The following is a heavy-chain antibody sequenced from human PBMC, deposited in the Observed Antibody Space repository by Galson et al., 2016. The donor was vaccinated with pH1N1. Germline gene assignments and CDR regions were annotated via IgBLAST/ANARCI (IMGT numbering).Heavy chain of an antibody. CDR1: GYTFTDYD. V-gene: IGHV1-8*01. CDR3: ARGPVYWYFDL. CDR2: MNPNNDNT. J-gene: IGHJ2*01. Sequence: SVKVSCKASGYTFTDYDINWVRQGTGQGLEWMGWMNPNNDNTGYAQKFQGRVTLTRNASINTAYMELSSLTSEDTAVYYCARGPVYWYFDLWGRGTPVIVSS.